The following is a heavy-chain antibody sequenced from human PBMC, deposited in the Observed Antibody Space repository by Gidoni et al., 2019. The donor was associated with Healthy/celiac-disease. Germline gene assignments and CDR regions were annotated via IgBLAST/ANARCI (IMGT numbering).Heavy chain of an antibody. CDR1: GYSFTSYW. Sequence: EVQLVQSGAEVNKPGESLKISCKGSGYSFTSYWIGWVRQMPGKGLEWMGIIYPGDSDTRYSPSFQGQVTISADKSISTAYLQWSSLKASDTAMYYCARQGDDSSGYYYGTCFDYWGQGTLVTVSS. D-gene: IGHD3-22*01. J-gene: IGHJ4*02. CDR3: ARQGDDSSGYYYGTCFDY. V-gene: IGHV5-51*01. CDR2: IYPGDSDT.